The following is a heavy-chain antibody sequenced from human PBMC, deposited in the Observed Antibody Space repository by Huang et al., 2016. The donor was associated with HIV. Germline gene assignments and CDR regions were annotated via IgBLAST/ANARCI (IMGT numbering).Heavy chain of an antibody. CDR2: ISPRFDTG. V-gene: IGHV1-69*13. Sequence: VQLVQSGAEVRKPGSSVKVSCRASGGSLNTFGINWVRQAPGQGLAWMGGISPRFDTGNDAQRFQGRVTITADETTGVVYMDLSSLRSDDTAGYFCAKRGGAWGSPYAFDLWGPGTMVTVSS. D-gene: IGHD3-16*01. J-gene: IGHJ3*01. CDR1: GGSLNTFG. CDR3: AKRGGAWGSPYAFDL.